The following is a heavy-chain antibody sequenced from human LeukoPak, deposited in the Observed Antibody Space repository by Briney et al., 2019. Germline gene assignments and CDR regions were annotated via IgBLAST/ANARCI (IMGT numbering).Heavy chain of an antibody. CDR1: GGSFSGYY. V-gene: IGHV4-34*01. CDR2: INHSGST. J-gene: IGHJ4*02. Sequence: SETLSLTCAVYGGSFSGYYWSWIRQPPGKGLEWIGEINHSGSTNYNPSLKSRVTISVDTSKNQFSLKLSSVIAADTAVYYCASRSLYCSGGSCYQYYFDYWGQGTLVTVSS. CDR3: ASRSLYCSGGSCYQYYFDY. D-gene: IGHD2-15*01.